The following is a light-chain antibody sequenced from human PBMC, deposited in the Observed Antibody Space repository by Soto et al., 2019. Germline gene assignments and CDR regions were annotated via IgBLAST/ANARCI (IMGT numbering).Light chain of an antibody. CDR1: SSNIGNNA. Sequence: QSVLTQPPSVSEAPRQRVTISCSGSSSNIGNNAVNWYQQLPGKAPKLLVYSSNQRPSGVPDRFSASKSGTSASLAISGLQSEDEAVYYCAAWDDSLSGVVFGGGTKLTVL. J-gene: IGLJ2*01. V-gene: IGLV1-36*01. CDR3: AAWDDSLSGVV. CDR2: SSN.